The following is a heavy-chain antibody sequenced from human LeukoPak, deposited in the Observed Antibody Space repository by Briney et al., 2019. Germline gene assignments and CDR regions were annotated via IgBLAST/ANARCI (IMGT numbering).Heavy chain of an antibody. J-gene: IGHJ4*02. CDR2: ISSSSSYI. CDR1: GFTFSSYS. Sequence: GGSLRLSCAASGFTFSSYSMNWVRQAPGKGLEWVSSISSSSSYIYYADSVKGRFTISRDNSKNTLYLQMNSLRAEDTAVYYCAKDIGPRIVVVPAANLLFDYWGQGTLVTVSS. V-gene: IGHV3-21*01. D-gene: IGHD2-2*01. CDR3: AKDIGPRIVVVPAANLLFDY.